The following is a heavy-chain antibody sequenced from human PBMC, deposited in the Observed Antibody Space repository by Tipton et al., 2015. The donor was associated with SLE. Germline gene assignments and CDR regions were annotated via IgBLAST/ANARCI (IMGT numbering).Heavy chain of an antibody. CDR1: RGSISSDDYY. CDR3: ARGGVGGYDYFDH. Sequence: TLSLTCTVSRGSISSDDYYWTWIRQHPGKGLEWIGYISYSGSTNFHPSLKSRVTMSVGASKNHFSLRLSSVTAADTAVYYCARGGVGGYDYFDHWGQGTLVTVSS. V-gene: IGHV4-31*03. CDR2: ISYSGST. J-gene: IGHJ4*02. D-gene: IGHD5-12*01.